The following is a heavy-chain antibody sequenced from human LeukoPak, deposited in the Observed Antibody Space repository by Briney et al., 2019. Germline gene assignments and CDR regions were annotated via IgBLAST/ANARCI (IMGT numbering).Heavy chain of an antibody. CDR2: ISYDGSNK. D-gene: IGHD2-15*01. CDR3: ARDPFGGGLLRGYFDY. CDR1: GFTFSSYA. V-gene: IGHV3-30-3*01. Sequence: GGSLRLSCAASGFTFSSYAMHWVRQAPGKGLEWVAVISYDGSNKYYADSVKGRFTISRDNSKNTLYLQMNSLRAEDTAVYYCARDPFGGGLLRGYFDYWGQGTLVTVSS. J-gene: IGHJ4*02.